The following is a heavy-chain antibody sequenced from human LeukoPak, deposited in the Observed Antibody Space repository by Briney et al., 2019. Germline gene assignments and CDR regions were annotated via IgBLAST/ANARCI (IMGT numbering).Heavy chain of an antibody. CDR2: TYYRSKWYN. Sequence: SQTLSLTCVISGDSVSSNSAAWNWIRQSPSRGLEWLGRTYYRSKWYNDYAVSVKSRITINPDTSKNQFSLQLNSVTPEDTAVYYCARAVVLMVYAKDYYMDVWGKGTTVTVSS. CDR3: ARAVVLMVYAKDYYMDV. J-gene: IGHJ6*03. D-gene: IGHD2-8*01. CDR1: GDSVSSNSAA. V-gene: IGHV6-1*01.